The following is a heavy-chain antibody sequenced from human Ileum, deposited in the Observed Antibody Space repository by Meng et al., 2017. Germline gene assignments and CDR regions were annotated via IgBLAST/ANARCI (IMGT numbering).Heavy chain of an antibody. D-gene: IGHD1-26*01. V-gene: IGHV4-30-4*01. Sequence: VQLQESGPGLVKSSQTLSRTCTVSGGSISSGDYYWSWSRQPPGKGLEWIGYIFDTGPPSYSPPLRSRLSISMDTSKNQFSLRLTSVSAADTAVYYCAASLDGNRFDPWGQGTLVTVSS. J-gene: IGHJ5*02. CDR3: AASLDGNRFDP. CDR2: IFDTGPP. CDR1: GGSISSGDYY.